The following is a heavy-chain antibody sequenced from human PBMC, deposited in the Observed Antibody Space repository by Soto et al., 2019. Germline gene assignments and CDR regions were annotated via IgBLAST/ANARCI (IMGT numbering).Heavy chain of an antibody. Sequence: QVQLQESGPGLVKPSETLSLTCTVSGGSISNYYWSWIRQPPGKGLEWIGYIYYGGSTNYNPSLKRRVTISVDTSKNQFSLKLSSVTAADTAVYYCARRWGRSFDYWGQGTLVTVSS. J-gene: IGHJ4*02. CDR2: IYYGGST. D-gene: IGHD2-15*01. CDR3: ARRWGRSFDY. V-gene: IGHV4-59*08. CDR1: GGSISNYY.